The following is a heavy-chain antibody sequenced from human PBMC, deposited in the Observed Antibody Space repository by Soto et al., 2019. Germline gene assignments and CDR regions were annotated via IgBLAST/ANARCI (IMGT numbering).Heavy chain of an antibody. CDR2: MNPNSGNT. D-gene: IGHD7-27*01. CDR1: GYTFTSYD. J-gene: IGHJ6*02. V-gene: IGHV1-8*01. Sequence: QVQLVQSGAEVKKPGASVKVSCKASGYTFTSYDINWVQQATGQGHEWMGWMNPNSGNTGYAQKFQGRVTMTRNTSISTAYMELSCLRSEDTAVYYCARGGNWGYLYYYGMDVWGQGTTVTVSS. CDR3: ARGGNWGYLYYYGMDV.